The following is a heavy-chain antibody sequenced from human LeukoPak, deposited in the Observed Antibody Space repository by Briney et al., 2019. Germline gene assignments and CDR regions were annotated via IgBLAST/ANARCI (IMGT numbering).Heavy chain of an antibody. V-gene: IGHV3-30*18. CDR3: AKDGGLNYSIDC. D-gene: IGHD1-7*01. CDR2: ISYDGSNK. J-gene: IGHJ4*02. Sequence: GGSLRLSCAASGFTFSSYGMHWVRQAPGKGLECVAFISYDGSNKNYADSVKGRFTISRDNSKNMLYLQMNSLRAEDTAVYYCAKDGGLNYSIDCWGQGTLVTVSS. CDR1: GFTFSSYG.